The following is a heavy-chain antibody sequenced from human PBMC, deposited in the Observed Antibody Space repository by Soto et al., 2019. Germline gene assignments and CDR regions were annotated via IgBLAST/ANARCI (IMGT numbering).Heavy chain of an antibody. CDR3: TRNQVKADY. J-gene: IGHJ4*02. D-gene: IGHD3-22*01. CDR2: IKGDGSEQ. Sequence: EVQLVESGGDLVQPGGSLRLSCVASGFALSSFWMTWVRQAPGKGLEWVAKIKGDGSEQNYVDSVRGRFTISRDNVKNSVYLQMNSLRVDDTAVYYCTRNQVKADYWGQGTLVTVSS. CDR1: GFALSSFW. V-gene: IGHV3-7*01.